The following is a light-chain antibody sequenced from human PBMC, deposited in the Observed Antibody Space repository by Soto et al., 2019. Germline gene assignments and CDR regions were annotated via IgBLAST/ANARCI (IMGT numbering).Light chain of an antibody. CDR3: QQYNNWPLYT. CDR1: QSVSSN. Sequence: EIVMTQSPATLSVSPGERATLSCRASQSVSSNLAWYQQKPGQAPRLLIYGASTRATGIPARFSGSGSGTEFTLTISSLQSEYFAVDYCQQYNNWPLYTFGQGTKLEIK. J-gene: IGKJ2*01. CDR2: GAS. V-gene: IGKV3-15*01.